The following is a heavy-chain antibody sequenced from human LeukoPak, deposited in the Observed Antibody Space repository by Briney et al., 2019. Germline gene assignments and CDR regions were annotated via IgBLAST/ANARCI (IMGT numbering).Heavy chain of an antibody. CDR3: ARGGDYWSYYYYYMDV. D-gene: IGHD1-1*01. CDR1: GYTFTGYY. CDR2: INTNTGNP. V-gene: IGHV7-4-1*02. Sequence: ASVKVSCKASGYTFTGYYMHWVRQAPGQGLEWMGWINTNTGNPTYAQGFTGRFVFSLDTSVSTAYLQISSLKAEDTAVYYCARGGDYWSYYYYYMDVWGKGTTVTVSS. J-gene: IGHJ6*03.